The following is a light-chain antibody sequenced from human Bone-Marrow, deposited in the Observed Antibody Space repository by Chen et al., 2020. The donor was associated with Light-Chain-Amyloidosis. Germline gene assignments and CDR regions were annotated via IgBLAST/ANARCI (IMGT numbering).Light chain of an antibody. CDR2: DDS. J-gene: IGLJ3*02. CDR1: NIGSTG. CDR3: QVLGRSSDRPV. Sequence: SYVLTQPSSVSVAPGQTATIACGGNNIGSTGVHWYQQTPGQAPLLVVYDDSDRPSGIPGRLSGSNSGNAATLTISRIEAGDGADYCCQVLGRSSDRPVFGGGTKLTVL. V-gene: IGLV3-21*02.